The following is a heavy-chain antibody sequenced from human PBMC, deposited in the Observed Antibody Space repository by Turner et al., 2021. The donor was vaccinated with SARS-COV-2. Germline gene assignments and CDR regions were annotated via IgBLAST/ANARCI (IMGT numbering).Heavy chain of an antibody. V-gene: IGHV3-9*01. Sequence: EVQLVRSGGGLVPLGRSLSSSCAASGSALADSAMHWVRQAPGKCLEWGLGINWNSGTIGYADSVKGRFTISRDNAKNSLYLQMNSLRAEDTAVYYCAKDKSAEDYYDSSGYYGGGAFDIWGQGTMVTVSS. CDR1: GSALADSA. D-gene: IGHD3-22*01. J-gene: IGHJ3*02. CDR3: AKDKSAEDYYDSSGYYGGGAFDI. CDR2: INWNSGTI.